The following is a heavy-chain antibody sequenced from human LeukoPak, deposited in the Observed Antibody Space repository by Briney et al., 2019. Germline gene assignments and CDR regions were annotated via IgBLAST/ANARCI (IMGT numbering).Heavy chain of an antibody. Sequence: PGGSLRLSCAASGFTFSSYEMNWVRQAPGKGLEWVSYISSSGSTIYYADSVKGRFTISRDNAKNSLYLQMNSLRAEDTAVYYCARGADYYYYGMDVWGQGTTVTVSS. V-gene: IGHV3-48*03. D-gene: IGHD6-19*01. CDR3: ARGADYYYYGMDV. J-gene: IGHJ6*02. CDR1: GFTFSSYE. CDR2: ISSSGSTI.